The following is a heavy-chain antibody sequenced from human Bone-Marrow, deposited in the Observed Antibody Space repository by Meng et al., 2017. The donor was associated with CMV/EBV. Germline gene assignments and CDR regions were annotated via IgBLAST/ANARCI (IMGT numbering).Heavy chain of an antibody. J-gene: IGHJ4*02. V-gene: IGHV3-43D*03. CDR3: TKDIFKSGGYSSSWYYFDY. CDR1: GFTFDDYA. Sequence: GESLKISCAASGFTFDDYAMHWVRQGPGKGLEWVSLITWDGGTTYYADSVKGRFTISRDNGKNSLYLQMNSLRAEDTALYYCTKDIFKSGGYSSSWYYFDYWGQGTLVPV. D-gene: IGHD6-13*01. CDR2: ITWDGGTT.